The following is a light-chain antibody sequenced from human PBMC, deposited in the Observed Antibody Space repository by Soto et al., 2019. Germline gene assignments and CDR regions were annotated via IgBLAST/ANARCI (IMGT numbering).Light chain of an antibody. Sequence: EIMLKQSPGSLSLSPGERATLSCRASQNVISSYLAWYRQKPGQAPSLLIYGTSNRATGIPDRFRGSGSGTNFTLTISRLEPEDFAVYYCQHYGSSSWTFGQGTKVDIK. CDR2: GTS. V-gene: IGKV3-20*01. CDR3: QHYGSSSWT. CDR1: QNVISSY. J-gene: IGKJ1*01.